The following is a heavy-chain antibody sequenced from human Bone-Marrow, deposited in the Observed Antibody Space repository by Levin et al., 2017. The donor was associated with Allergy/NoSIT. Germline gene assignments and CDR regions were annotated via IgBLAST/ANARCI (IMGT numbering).Heavy chain of an antibody. D-gene: IGHD3-22*01. V-gene: IGHV4-31*03. CDR1: GGSISSGGYY. Sequence: PSETLSLTCTVSGGSISSGGYYWSWIRQHPGKGLEWIGYIYYSGSTYYNPSLKSRVTISVDTSKNQFSLKLSSVTAADTAVYYCARANYYDSSGYDAFDIWGQGTMVTVSS. J-gene: IGHJ3*02. CDR2: IYYSGST. CDR3: ARANYYDSSGYDAFDI.